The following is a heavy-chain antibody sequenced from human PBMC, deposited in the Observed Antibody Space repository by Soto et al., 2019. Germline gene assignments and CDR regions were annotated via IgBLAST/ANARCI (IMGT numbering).Heavy chain of an antibody. CDR3: ARDKEWFGELLPELYGMDV. J-gene: IGHJ6*02. CDR1: GYTFTGYY. Sequence: ASVKVSCKASGYTFTGYYMHWVRQAPGQGLEWMGWINPNSGGTNYAQKFQGWVTMTRDTSISTAYMELSRLRSDDTAVYYCARDKEWFGELLPELYGMDVWGQGTTVTVS. D-gene: IGHD3-10*01. CDR2: INPNSGGT. V-gene: IGHV1-2*04.